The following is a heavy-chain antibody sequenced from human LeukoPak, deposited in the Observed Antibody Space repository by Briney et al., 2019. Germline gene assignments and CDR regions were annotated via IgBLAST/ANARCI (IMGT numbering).Heavy chain of an antibody. D-gene: IGHD2-2*01. CDR2: ITGSGRST. V-gene: IGHV3-23*01. Sequence: PGGSLRLSCAASGFSFNSYAMRWVRQAPGKGLEWVSAITGSGRSTYYADSVKGRFTISRDNSKNTLYLQMNSLRVEDTAVYYCATTPGGRVVVPGALGDSWFDPWGQGTLVTVSS. CDR1: GFSFNSYA. J-gene: IGHJ5*02. CDR3: ATTPGGRVVVPGALGDSWFDP.